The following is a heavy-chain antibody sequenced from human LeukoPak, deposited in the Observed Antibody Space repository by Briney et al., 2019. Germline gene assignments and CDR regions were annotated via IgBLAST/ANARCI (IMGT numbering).Heavy chain of an antibody. V-gene: IGHV4-34*01. CDR1: GGSFSGYF. Sequence: SETLSLTCAVYGGSFSGYFLTWIRQPPGKGLEWIGEINQSGSTNYNPSLKSRVTISVDTSKNQFSLKLSSVTAADTAVYYCARGGAAARMNYWGQGALVTVSS. J-gene: IGHJ4*02. D-gene: IGHD6-13*01. CDR2: INQSGST. CDR3: ARGGAAARMNY.